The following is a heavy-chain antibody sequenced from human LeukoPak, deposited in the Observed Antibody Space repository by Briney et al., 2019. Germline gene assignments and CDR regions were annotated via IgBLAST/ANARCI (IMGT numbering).Heavy chain of an antibody. CDR3: ARAYRGYSSSSGSGY. CDR2: IWYDGSNK. Sequence: GGSLRLSCAASGFTFSSYGMHWVRQAPGKGLEWVAVIWYDGSNKYYADSVKGRFTISRDNSKNTLYLQINSLRAEDTAVYYCARAYRGYSSSSGSGYWGQGTLVTVSS. V-gene: IGHV3-33*01. J-gene: IGHJ4*02. D-gene: IGHD6-6*01. CDR1: GFTFSSYG.